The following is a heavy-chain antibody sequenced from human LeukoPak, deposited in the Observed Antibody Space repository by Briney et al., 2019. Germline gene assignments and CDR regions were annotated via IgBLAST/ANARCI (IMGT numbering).Heavy chain of an antibody. D-gene: IGHD6-19*01. CDR3: AAVSSGWYKYDY. CDR2: INHSGST. CDR1: GGSFSGYY. V-gene: IGHV4-34*01. Sequence: SETLSLTCAVYGGSFSGYYWSWIRQPPGKGLEWIGEINHSGSTNYNPSLKSRVTISVDTSKNQFSLKLSSVTAADTAVYYCAAVSSGWYKYDYWGQGTLVTVPS. J-gene: IGHJ4*02.